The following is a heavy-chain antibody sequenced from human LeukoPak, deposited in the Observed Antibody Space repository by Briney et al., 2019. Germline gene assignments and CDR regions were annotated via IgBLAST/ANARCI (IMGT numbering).Heavy chain of an antibody. CDR1: GGSISSYY. V-gene: IGHV4-4*07. CDR3: ARLRFDFWSGYTHPYFDY. Sequence: NPSETLSLTCTVSGGSISSYYWSWIRQPAGKGLEWIGRIYTSGSTYYNPSLKSRVTISVDTSKIQFSLKLSSVAATDTAVYFCARLRFDFWSGYTHPYFDYWGQGTLVTVSS. CDR2: IYTSGST. D-gene: IGHD3-3*01. J-gene: IGHJ4*02.